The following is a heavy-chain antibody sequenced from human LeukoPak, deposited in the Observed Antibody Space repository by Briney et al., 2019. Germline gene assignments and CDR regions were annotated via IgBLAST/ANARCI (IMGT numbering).Heavy chain of an antibody. CDR2: ISSSSSYI. CDR3: AKGSGIAAAGRGDFDY. CDR1: GFTVSSNY. V-gene: IGHV3-21*04. J-gene: IGHJ4*02. Sequence: GGSLRLSCAASGFTVSSNYMSWVRQAPGKGLEWVSSISSSSSYIYYADSVKSRFTISRDNAKNSLYLQMNSLRAEDTAVYYCAKGSGIAAAGRGDFDYWGQGTLVTVSS. D-gene: IGHD6-13*01.